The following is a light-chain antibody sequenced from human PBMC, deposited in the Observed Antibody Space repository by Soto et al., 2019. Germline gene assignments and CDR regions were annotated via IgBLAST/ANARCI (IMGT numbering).Light chain of an antibody. Sequence: QSALTQPASVSGSPGQSITISCTGTSSDVGGYNDVSGYQQHPGKAPTLMIYDVSNRRSGVCNPFSGSKSGNTAFLTEFGLHAEDEADYYCCSYTSSSTNVFGTGTKVTVL. CDR1: SSDVGGYND. V-gene: IGLV2-14*01. CDR2: DVS. J-gene: IGLJ1*01. CDR3: CSYTSSSTNV.